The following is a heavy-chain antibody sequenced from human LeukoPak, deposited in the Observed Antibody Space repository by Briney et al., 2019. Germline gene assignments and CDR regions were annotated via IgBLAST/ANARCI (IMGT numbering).Heavy chain of an antibody. CDR3: ASCYVYSSSVDY. Sequence: GGSLRLSCAASGFTFSDYYMSWLRQAPGKGLEWVSYISSSGSTIYYADSVKGRFTISRDNAKNSLYLQMNSLRAEDTAVYYCASCYVYSSSVDYWGQGTLVTVSS. CDR1: GFTFSDYY. J-gene: IGHJ4*02. CDR2: ISSSGSTI. V-gene: IGHV3-11*04. D-gene: IGHD6-6*01.